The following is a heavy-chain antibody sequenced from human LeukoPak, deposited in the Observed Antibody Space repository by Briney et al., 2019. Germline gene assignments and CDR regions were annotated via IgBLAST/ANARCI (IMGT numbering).Heavy chain of an antibody. Sequence: PSETLSLTCSVSDGSIRSFYWSWIRQPPGTGLEWTGYIHYSGNTYYNPSLNSRVTISVDTSKSQFPLRLKSVTAADTAVYYCARQIIRGQYLVHFDYWSQGTLVTVSS. CDR1: DGSIRSFY. D-gene: IGHD6-13*01. CDR2: IHYSGNT. J-gene: IGHJ4*02. CDR3: ARQIIRGQYLVHFDY. V-gene: IGHV4-59*08.